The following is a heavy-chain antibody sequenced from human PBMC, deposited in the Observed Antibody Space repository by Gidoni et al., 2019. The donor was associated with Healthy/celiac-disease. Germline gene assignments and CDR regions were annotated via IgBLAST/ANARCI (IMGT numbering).Heavy chain of an antibody. CDR3: ARGRVHIVVVTKTYNFDY. CDR2: INHSGST. D-gene: IGHD2-21*02. J-gene: IGHJ4*02. CDR1: GGSFSGYY. Sequence: QVQLQQWGAGLLKPSETLSLTCAVYGGSFSGYYWSWIRQPPGKGLEWIGEINHSGSTNYNPSLKSRVTISVDTSKNQFSLKLSSVTAADTAVYYCARGRVHIVVVTKTYNFDYWGQGTLVTVSS. V-gene: IGHV4-34*01.